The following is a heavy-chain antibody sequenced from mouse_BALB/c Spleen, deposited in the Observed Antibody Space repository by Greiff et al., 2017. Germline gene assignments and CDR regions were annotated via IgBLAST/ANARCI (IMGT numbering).Heavy chain of an antibody. Sequence: VQLQQSGAELVKPGASVKLSCKASGYTFTSYYMYWVKQRPGQGLEWIGEINPSNGGTNFNEKFKSKATLTVDKSSSTAYMQLSSLTSEDSAVYYCTRWGFAYWGQETLVTVSA. CDR2: INPSNGGT. CDR1: GYTFTSYY. J-gene: IGHJ3*01. CDR3: TRWGFAY. V-gene: IGHV1S81*02.